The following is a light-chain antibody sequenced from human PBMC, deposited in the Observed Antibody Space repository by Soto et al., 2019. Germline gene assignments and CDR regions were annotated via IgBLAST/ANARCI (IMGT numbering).Light chain of an antibody. CDR1: RSITNW. V-gene: IGKV1-5*01. CDR3: QQYSTDPFT. CDR2: DAS. J-gene: IGKJ3*01. Sequence: DIQMTQSPSTLSASVGDRVTLTCRASRSITNWLAWFQQKPGKVPKLLIYDASNLESGVPSRFSGSGSGTEFTLSISSLQPDDFGTYYCQQYSTDPFTFGPGTIVDLK.